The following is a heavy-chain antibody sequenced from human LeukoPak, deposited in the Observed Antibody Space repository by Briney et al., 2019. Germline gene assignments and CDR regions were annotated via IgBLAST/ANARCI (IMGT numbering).Heavy chain of an antibody. CDR2: ISAYNGNT. CDR3: ARQAVVASYYYYGMDV. Sequence: ASVKVSCKASGYTFTSYGISWVRQAPGQGLEWMGWISAYNGNTNYAQKLQGRVTMTTDTSTSTDYMELRSLRSDDTAVYYCARQAVVASYYYYGMDVWGQGTTVTVSS. J-gene: IGHJ6*02. CDR1: GYTFTSYG. D-gene: IGHD2-15*01. V-gene: IGHV1-18*01.